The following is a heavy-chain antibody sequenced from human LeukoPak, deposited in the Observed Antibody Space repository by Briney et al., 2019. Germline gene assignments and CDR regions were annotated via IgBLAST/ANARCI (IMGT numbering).Heavy chain of an antibody. J-gene: IGHJ4*02. V-gene: IGHV4-39*07. D-gene: IGHD2-15*01. CDR3: ARIYCSGGSCYFVY. Sequence: TSETLSLTCTVSGGSISSSSYYWGWIRQPPGKGLEWIGSIYYSGSTYYNPSLKSRVTISVDTSKNQFSLKLSSVTAADTAVYYCARIYCSGGSCYFVYWGQGTLVTVSS. CDR2: IYYSGST. CDR1: GGSISSSSYY.